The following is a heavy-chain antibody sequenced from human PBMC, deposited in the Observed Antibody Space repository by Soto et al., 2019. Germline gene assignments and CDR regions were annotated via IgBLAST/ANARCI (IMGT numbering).Heavy chain of an antibody. Sequence: GASVKVSCKVSGYTLTELSMHWVRQAPGKGLEWMGGFDPEDGVTIYARKFQGRVAMTEDTSTDTAFMELSSLRSEDTAVYYCATRWNWFDPWGQGTLVTVSS. D-gene: IGHD2-15*01. J-gene: IGHJ5*02. CDR1: GYTLTELS. CDR2: FDPEDGVT. CDR3: ATRWNWFDP. V-gene: IGHV1-24*01.